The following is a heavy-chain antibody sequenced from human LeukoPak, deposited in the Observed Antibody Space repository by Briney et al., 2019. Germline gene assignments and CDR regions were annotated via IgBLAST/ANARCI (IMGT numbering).Heavy chain of an antibody. CDR2: ITHSGNT. D-gene: IGHD5-12*01. Sequence: SETLSLTCAVYGVSLSGYYWSWIRQPPGKGLEWIGEITHSGNTNYNPSLKSRVTMSVDTSKNQLSLNLNSVTAADTAVYYCAREDISGRVTTILPYWGQGTLVTVSP. V-gene: IGHV4-34*01. CDR1: GVSLSGYY. CDR3: AREDISGRVTTILPY. J-gene: IGHJ4*02.